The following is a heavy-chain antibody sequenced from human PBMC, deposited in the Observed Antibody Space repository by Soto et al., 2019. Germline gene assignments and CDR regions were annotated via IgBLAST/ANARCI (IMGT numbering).Heavy chain of an antibody. CDR3: ARGQEVGAHFFDS. CDR1: GFTFSGFD. Sequence: GGSLRLSCEASGFTFSGFDMHWVRQPTGKGLEWVSTIGTAGDTYYAVSVKGRFTISRDNAKNSLSLQMNSLRAGDTAVYFCARGQEVGAHFFDSWGQGTQVTVA. J-gene: IGHJ4*02. V-gene: IGHV3-13*01. CDR2: IGTAGDT. D-gene: IGHD2-15*01.